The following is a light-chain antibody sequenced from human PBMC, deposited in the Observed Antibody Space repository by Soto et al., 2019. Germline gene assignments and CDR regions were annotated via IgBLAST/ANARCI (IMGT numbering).Light chain of an antibody. CDR1: PGAVTNGHY. Sequence: QSVVNQGPSLTVSPGGTVTLPFGPSPGAVTNGHYPYWFQQKPGQAPRTLIYDKTNRHSWKPARFSGSLLGGKAALTLSGAQPEDEAEYYCLLSYNGPYVFGTGTKVTV. V-gene: IGLV7-46*01. CDR3: LLSYNGPYV. J-gene: IGLJ1*01. CDR2: DKT.